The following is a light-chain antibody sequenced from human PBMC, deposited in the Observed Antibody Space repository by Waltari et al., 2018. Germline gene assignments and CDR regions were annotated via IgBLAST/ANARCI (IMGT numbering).Light chain of an antibody. Sequence: QLVLTQSPSASASLGASIKLTCTLSSGHSSNVIAWLQQQPGKGPRFLMKVNSDGSHRKGDEIPYRFSGSSSGSERYLSISSLQSEDEADYFCQTGGHGTWVFGGGTKLTVL. J-gene: IGLJ3*02. CDR2: VNSDGSH. V-gene: IGLV4-69*01. CDR1: SGHSSNV. CDR3: QTGGHGTWV.